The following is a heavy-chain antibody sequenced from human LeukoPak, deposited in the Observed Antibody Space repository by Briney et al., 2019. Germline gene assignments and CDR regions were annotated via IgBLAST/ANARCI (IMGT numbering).Heavy chain of an antibody. CDR2: ISGDGTGA. Sequence: GGSLRLSCAGSGFVFSDYSLHWVRQGPGKGLTWISRISGDGTGAIYADSVRGRFTMSRDNVMNTLFLDMNSLRAEDTGLYYCTRDTSYCFGDCFWAWGQGTLVTVSS. V-gene: IGHV3-74*01. D-gene: IGHD2-21*02. J-gene: IGHJ5*02. CDR3: TRDTSYCFGDCFWA. CDR1: GFVFSDYS.